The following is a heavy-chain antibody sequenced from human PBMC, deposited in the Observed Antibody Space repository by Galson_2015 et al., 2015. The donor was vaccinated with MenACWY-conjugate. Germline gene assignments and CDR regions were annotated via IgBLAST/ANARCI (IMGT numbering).Heavy chain of an antibody. V-gene: IGHV4-38-2*02. CDR2: IYHSGST. CDR3: ARDCVRSSTSCYEVAP. J-gene: IGHJ5*02. D-gene: IGHD2-2*01. CDR1: GYSTSSGYY. Sequence: SGYSTSSGYYWGWIRQPPGKGLEWIGSIYHSGSTYYNPSLKSRVTISVDTSKNQFSLKLSSVTAADTAVYYCARDCVRSSTSCYEVAPWGQGTLVTVSS.